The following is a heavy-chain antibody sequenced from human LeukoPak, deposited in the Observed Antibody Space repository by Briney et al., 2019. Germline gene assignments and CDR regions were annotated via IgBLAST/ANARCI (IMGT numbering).Heavy chain of an antibody. CDR1: CHYISRYY. D-gene: IGHD6-19*01. CDR3: TRGRGWLTDL. J-gene: IGHJ5*02. Sequence: PSDTLSLTRTVSCHYISRYYWSWIREPPARGLEWIGYIYYSGSTNYNPSLKSRVTISLDMFKKQFSLKLSSVTAADTGVYYCTRGRGWLTDLWGQGTLVTVSS. CDR2: IYYSGST. V-gene: IGHV4-59*07.